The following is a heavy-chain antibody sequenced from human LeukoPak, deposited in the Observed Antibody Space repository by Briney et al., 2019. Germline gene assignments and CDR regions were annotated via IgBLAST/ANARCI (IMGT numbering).Heavy chain of an antibody. CDR1: GFTFSSYS. CDR3: AKGSAAAAPGWFDP. J-gene: IGHJ5*02. CDR2: IYSGGST. D-gene: IGHD6-13*01. Sequence: GGSLRLSCAASGFTFSSYSMNWVRQAPGKGLEWVSVIYSGGSTYYVDSVKGRFTISRDNSKNTLYLQMNSLRAEDTAVYYCAKGSAAAAPGWFDPWGQGTLVTVSS. V-gene: IGHV3-NL1*01.